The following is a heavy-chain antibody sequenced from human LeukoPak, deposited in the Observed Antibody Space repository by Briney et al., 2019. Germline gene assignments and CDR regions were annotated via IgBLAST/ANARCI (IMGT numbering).Heavy chain of an antibody. CDR1: GYSISSGYY. V-gene: IGHV4-38-2*02. CDR3: ARVRRNGDYVSFDY. D-gene: IGHD4-17*01. Sequence: SETLSLTCSVSGYSISSGYYWGWIRQPPGKGLEWIGNIYHDGNTYYNPSLKSRVTISVDTSKNQFSLKLSSVTAADTAVYYCARVRRNGDYVSFDYWGQGTLVTVSS. J-gene: IGHJ4*02. CDR2: IYHDGNT.